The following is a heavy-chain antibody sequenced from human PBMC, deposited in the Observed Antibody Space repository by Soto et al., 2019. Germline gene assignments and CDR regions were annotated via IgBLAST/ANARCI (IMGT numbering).Heavy chain of an antibody. CDR3: AGDSEGDSKADY. D-gene: IGHD6-13*01. V-gene: IGHV3-30-3*01. Sequence: QVQLVESGGGVVQPGRSLRLSCAASGFTFSSYAMHWVRQAAGKGLEWVAVISYDGSNKYYADSVKGRFTISRDNSKNTLYLQMNSLRAEDTAVYYCAGDSEGDSKADYWGQGTLVTVSS. CDR2: ISYDGSNK. J-gene: IGHJ4*02. CDR1: GFTFSSYA.